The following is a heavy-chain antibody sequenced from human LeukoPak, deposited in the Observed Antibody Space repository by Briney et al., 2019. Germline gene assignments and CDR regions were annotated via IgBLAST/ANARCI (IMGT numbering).Heavy chain of an antibody. CDR2: INPNSGGT. D-gene: IGHD2-2*01. CDR1: GYTFTGYY. CDR3: ARERRYCSSTSCSRSFDY. Sequence: ASVKVSCKAPGYTFTGYYMHWVRQAPGQGLEWMGWINPNSGGTNYAQKFQGRVTMTRDTSISTAYMELSRLRSDDTAVYYCARERRYCSSTSCSRSFDYWGQGTLVTVSS. J-gene: IGHJ4*02. V-gene: IGHV1-2*02.